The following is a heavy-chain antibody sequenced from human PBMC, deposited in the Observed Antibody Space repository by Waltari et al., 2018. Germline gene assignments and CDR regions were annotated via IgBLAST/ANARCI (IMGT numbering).Heavy chain of an antibody. CDR2: IKRRGSS. Sequence: QVQLQQWGAGLLKPSETLSLTCAVYGVSFSGYYWSWIRQPPGKGLEWIGEIKRRGSSNDNPSLRRRVTISVDTSKNQFSLKLSSVTAADTAVYYCARDRIEGSQGTDAFDIWGQGTMVTVSS. J-gene: IGHJ3*02. CDR3: ARDRIEGSQGTDAFDI. CDR1: GVSFSGYY. D-gene: IGHD1-26*01. V-gene: IGHV4-34*01.